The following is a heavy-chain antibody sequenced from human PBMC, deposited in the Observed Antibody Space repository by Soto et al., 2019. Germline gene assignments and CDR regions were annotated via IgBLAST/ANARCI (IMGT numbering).Heavy chain of an antibody. Sequence: ASVKVSCKASGYTFTSYAMHWVRQAPGQRLERMGWINAGNGNTKYSQKFQGRVTITRDTSASTAYMELSSLRSEDTAVYYCAREGYCSGGSCYPRNYYYGMDVWGQGTAVTVSS. CDR2: INAGNGNT. CDR1: GYTFTSYA. D-gene: IGHD2-15*01. J-gene: IGHJ6*02. CDR3: AREGYCSGGSCYPRNYYYGMDV. V-gene: IGHV1-3*01.